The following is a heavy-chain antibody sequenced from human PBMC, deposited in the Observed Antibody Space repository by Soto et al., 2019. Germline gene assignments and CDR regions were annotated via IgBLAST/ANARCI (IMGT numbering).Heavy chain of an antibody. V-gene: IGHV5-51*01. D-gene: IGHD3-10*01. J-gene: IGHJ6*02. CDR3: ARLSTGGSDGMDV. CDR1: GYIFSSYW. Sequence: VESLKIACKGSGYIFSSYWICWGRQMPGKGLEWMGIIYPGDSDTRYSPSFQGQVTISADKSISTAYLQWSSLKASDTAMYYCARLSTGGSDGMDVWGQGTTVTVSS. CDR2: IYPGDSDT.